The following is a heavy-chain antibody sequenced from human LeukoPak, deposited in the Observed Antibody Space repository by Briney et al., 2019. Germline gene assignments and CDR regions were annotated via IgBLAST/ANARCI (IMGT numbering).Heavy chain of an antibody. J-gene: IGHJ6*03. V-gene: IGHV1-8*01. CDR1: GYTFTSYD. CDR2: MNPNSGNT. Sequence: GASVKVSCKASGYTFTSYDINWVRQATGQGLEWMGWMNPNSGNTGYAQKFQGRVTMTRNTSISTAYMELSSLRSEDTAVYYCARGYGDGNILRNYYYMDVWGKGTTVTVSS. D-gene: IGHD5-24*01. CDR3: ARGYGDGNILRNYYYMDV.